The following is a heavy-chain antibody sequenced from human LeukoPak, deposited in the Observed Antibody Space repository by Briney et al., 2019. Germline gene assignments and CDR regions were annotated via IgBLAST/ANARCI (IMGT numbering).Heavy chain of an antibody. CDR2: INPSGGST. V-gene: IGHV1-46*01. CDR1: GYTFTSYY. D-gene: IGHD2-2*01. J-gene: IGHJ5*02. CDR3: ARARYCSSTSCLLHRFDP. Sequence: ASVKVSCKASGYTFTSYYMHWVRQAPGQGLEWMGIINPSGGSTSYAKKFQGRVTMTRDTSTSTVYMELSSLRSEDTAVYYCARARYCSSTSCLLHRFDPWGQGTLVTVSS.